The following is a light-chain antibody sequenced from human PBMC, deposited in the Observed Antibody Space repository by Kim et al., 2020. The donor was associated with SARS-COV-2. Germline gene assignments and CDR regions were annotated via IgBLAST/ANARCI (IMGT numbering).Light chain of an antibody. CDR1: QDIRNC. J-gene: IGKJ5*01. CDR3: LQANNFPLT. V-gene: IGKV1-12*01. Sequence: DIQMTQSPSSVSASVGDRVTITCRASQDIRNCLAWYQQKPGKAPKLLIYGASSLQSGVPSRFSGSGSGTEFTLTISSLQPEDFATYFCLQANNFPLTFGEGTRLEIK. CDR2: GAS.